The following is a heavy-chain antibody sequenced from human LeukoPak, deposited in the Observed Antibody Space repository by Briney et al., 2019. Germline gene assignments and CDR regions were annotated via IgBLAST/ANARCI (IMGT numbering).Heavy chain of an antibody. CDR1: GFTVSSNY. CDR2: IYSGGST. V-gene: IGHV3-53*04. Sequence: GGSLRLSCAASGFTVSSNYMSWVRQAPGKGLEWVSVIYSGGSTYYADSVKGRFTLSRHNSKNTLYLQMNSLRAEDTAVYYCARDLRWVGATYYYGMDVWGQGTTVTVSS. D-gene: IGHD1-26*01. J-gene: IGHJ6*02. CDR3: ARDLRWVGATYYYGMDV.